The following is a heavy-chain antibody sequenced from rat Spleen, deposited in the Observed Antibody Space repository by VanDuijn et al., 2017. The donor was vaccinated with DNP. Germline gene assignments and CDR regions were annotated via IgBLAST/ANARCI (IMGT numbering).Heavy chain of an antibody. V-gene: IGHV5-22*01. CDR2: IGSAAYAP. J-gene: IGHJ2*01. Sequence: EVQLVESGGGLVQPGRSLKVSCVASGFTFSAYYLAWVRQAPAKGLEWVAYIGSAAYAPYYGDSVKGRFTISRDNAKSTLYLQMNSLRSEDMATYYCVRWNSGHFDYWGQGVMVTVSS. D-gene: IGHD4-3*01. CDR1: GFTFSAYY. CDR3: VRWNSGHFDY.